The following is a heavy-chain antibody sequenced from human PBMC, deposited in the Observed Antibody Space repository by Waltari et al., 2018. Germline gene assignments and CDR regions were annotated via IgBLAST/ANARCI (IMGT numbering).Heavy chain of an antibody. Sequence: QLQLQESGPGLVKPSETLSLPCTVSGGSISSSIYYWGWIRQPPGKGLEWIGSIYYSGSTYYNPSLKSRVTISVDTSKNQFSLKLSSVTAADTAVYYCAIASSYGDYGVYYFDYWGQGTLVTVSS. CDR2: IYYSGST. CDR3: AIASSYGDYGVYYFDY. J-gene: IGHJ4*02. D-gene: IGHD4-17*01. CDR1: GGSISSSIYY. V-gene: IGHV4-39*07.